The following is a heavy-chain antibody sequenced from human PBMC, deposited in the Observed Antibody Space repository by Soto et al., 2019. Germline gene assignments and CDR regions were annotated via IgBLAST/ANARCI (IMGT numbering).Heavy chain of an antibody. D-gene: IGHD1-20*01. V-gene: IGHV3-30-3*01. Sequence: GGSLRLSCAASGFTFSSYAMHWVHQAPGKGLEWVAVISYDGSNKYYADSVKGRFTISRDNSKNTLYLQMNSLRAEDTAVYYCARDSGITGTTDAFDIWGQGTMVTVSS. CDR2: ISYDGSNK. J-gene: IGHJ3*02. CDR1: GFTFSSYA. CDR3: ARDSGITGTTDAFDI.